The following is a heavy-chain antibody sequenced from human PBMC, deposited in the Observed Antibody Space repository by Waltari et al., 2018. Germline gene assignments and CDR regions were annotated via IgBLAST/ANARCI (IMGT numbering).Heavy chain of an antibody. D-gene: IGHD3-22*01. V-gene: IGHV4-39*01. CDR2: IYYSGST. Sequence: QLQLQESGPGLVKPSETLSLTCTVSGGSISSSSYYWGWIRQPPGKGLEWIGSIYYSGSTYYNPSLKSRVTISVDTSKNQFSLKLSSVTAADTAVYYCARHRHYDSSGDGWFDPWGQGTLVTVSS. J-gene: IGHJ5*02. CDR3: ARHRHYDSSGDGWFDP. CDR1: GGSISSSSYY.